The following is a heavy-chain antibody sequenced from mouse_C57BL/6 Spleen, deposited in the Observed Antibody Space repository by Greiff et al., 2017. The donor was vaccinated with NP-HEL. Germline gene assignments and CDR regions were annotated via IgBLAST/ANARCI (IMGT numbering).Heavy chain of an antibody. CDR1: GYTFTDYY. J-gene: IGHJ3*01. CDR2: INPNNGGT. Sequence: EVQLQQSGPELVKPGASVKISCKASGYTFTDYYMNWVKQSHGKSLEWIGDINPNNGGTSYIQKFKGKATLTVDKSSSTAYMELRSLTSEDSAVYYCALTGTGAWFAYWGQGTLVTVSA. D-gene: IGHD4-1*01. CDR3: ALTGTGAWFAY. V-gene: IGHV1-26*01.